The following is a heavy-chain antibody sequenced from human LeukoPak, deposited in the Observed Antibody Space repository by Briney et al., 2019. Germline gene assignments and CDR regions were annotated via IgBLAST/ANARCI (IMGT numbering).Heavy chain of an antibody. V-gene: IGHV3-20*04. Sequence: GGSLRLSCAASGFTFADYGMSWVRQAAGKGLEWLSYINWNGDTTTYADSVKGRFTISRDNTKNSLYLQMNSLRAEDTAFYFCARDEQLFFDYWGQGTLVTVSS. CDR2: INWNGDTT. CDR3: ARDEQLFFDY. D-gene: IGHD6-13*01. J-gene: IGHJ4*02. CDR1: GFTFADYG.